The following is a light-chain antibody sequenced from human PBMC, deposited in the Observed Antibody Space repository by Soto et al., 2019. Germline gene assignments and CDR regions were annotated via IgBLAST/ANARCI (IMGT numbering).Light chain of an antibody. Sequence: TVLTQSAPTLSSNTGERATLACRASQSVSSYLAWYQQKPGQAPRLLIFDASNRATGTPARFSGSGSGTDFTLTISSLEPEEFAVYYCQARSNCPWRFGQGTKVDIK. CDR2: DAS. CDR3: QARSNCPWR. CDR1: QSVSSY. J-gene: IGKJ1*01. V-gene: IGKV3-11*01.